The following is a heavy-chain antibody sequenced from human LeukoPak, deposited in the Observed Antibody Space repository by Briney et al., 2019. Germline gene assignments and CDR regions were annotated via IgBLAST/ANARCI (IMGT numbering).Heavy chain of an antibody. CDR2: IIPILGIA. D-gene: IGHD2-2*01. J-gene: IGHJ4*02. CDR1: GGTFSSYT. V-gene: IGHV1-69*02. CDR3: AAQVPPFGFLFDY. Sequence: GASVKVSCKASGGTFSSYTISWVRRAPGQGLEWMGRIIPILGIANYAQKFQGRVTITADKPTSTAYMELSSLRSEDTAVYYCAAQVPPFGFLFDYWGQGTLVTVSS.